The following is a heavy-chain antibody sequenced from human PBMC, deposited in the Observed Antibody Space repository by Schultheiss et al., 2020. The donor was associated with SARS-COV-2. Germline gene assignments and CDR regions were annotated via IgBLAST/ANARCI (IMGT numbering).Heavy chain of an antibody. D-gene: IGHD6-6*01. CDR1: GYSFTSYW. CDR2: IYPGDSDT. J-gene: IGHJ6*02. Sequence: GGSLRLSCKGSGYSFTSYWIGWVRQMPGKGLEWMGIIYPGDSDTRYSPSFQGQVTISADKSISTAYLQWSSLKASDTAMYYCAGSTPSIAARYYYYGMDVGGQGTTVTVSS. CDR3: AGSTPSIAARYYYYGMDV. V-gene: IGHV5-51*01.